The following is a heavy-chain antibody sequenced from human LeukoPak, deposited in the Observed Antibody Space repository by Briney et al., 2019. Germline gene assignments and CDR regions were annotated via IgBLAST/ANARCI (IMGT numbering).Heavy chain of an antibody. D-gene: IGHD1-26*01. CDR2: IYHSGKS. CDR1: RYSISTGYF. Sequence: PSETLSLTCNVSRYSISTGYFWGWIRQPPGKGLEWIGSIYHSGKSNYNPSLESRVTMSVDTSKNQFSLKLSSVTAADTAIYYCARDYKSGSYVIEYWGQGTLVTVSS. J-gene: IGHJ4*02. CDR3: ARDYKSGSYVIEY. V-gene: IGHV4-38-2*02.